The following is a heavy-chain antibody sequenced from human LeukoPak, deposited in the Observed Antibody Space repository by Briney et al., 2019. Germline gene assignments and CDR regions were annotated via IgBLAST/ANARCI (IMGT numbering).Heavy chain of an antibody. CDR2: ISGSGGNT. CDR1: GFTFSSYS. CDR3: AKGVLTTLTPFDY. V-gene: IGHV3-23*01. Sequence: GGSLRLSCAASGFTFSSYSMNWVRQAPGKGLEWVSSISGSGGNTYFADSVKGRFTISRDNSKDTLYLQMNSLRAEDTAVYFCAKGVLTTLTPFDYWGQGTLVTVSS. D-gene: IGHD4-11*01. J-gene: IGHJ4*02.